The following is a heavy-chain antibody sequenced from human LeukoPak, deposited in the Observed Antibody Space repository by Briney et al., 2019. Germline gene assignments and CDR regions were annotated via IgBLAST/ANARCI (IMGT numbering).Heavy chain of an antibody. CDR1: GFTFSSYA. CDR2: IISSGGST. V-gene: IGHV3-23*01. CDR3: EVGAGSGSFDY. D-gene: IGHD3-10*01. J-gene: IGHJ4*02. Sequence: QPGGSLRLSCAASGFTFSSYAMSWVRQAPGKGLEWVSLIISSGGSTYYADSVKGRFTISRDNSKNTLYLQMNSLRAEDTAVYYCEVGAGSGSFDYWGQGTLVTVSS.